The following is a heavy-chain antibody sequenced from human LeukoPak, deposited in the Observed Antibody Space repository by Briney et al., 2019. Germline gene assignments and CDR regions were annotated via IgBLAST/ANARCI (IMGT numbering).Heavy chain of an antibody. V-gene: IGHV3-15*01. CDR2: IKSKTDGGTR. Sequence: GGSLRLSCAASGFTFSSYWMSWVRQLPGKGLEWVGRIKSKTDGGTRDYAAPVKGRFIISRDDSKHTLYLQMKSLKTEDTAIYYCTTDYVWGSYEVYWGQGTLVTVSS. D-gene: IGHD3-16*01. J-gene: IGHJ4*02. CDR3: TTDYVWGSYEVY. CDR1: GFTFSSYW.